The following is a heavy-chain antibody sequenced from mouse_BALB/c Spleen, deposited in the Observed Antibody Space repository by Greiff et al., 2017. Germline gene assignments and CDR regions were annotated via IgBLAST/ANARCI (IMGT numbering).Heavy chain of an antibody. V-gene: IGHV3-6*02. CDR3: ARRLRMDY. CDR2: ISYDGSN. D-gene: IGHD1-1*01. CDR1: GYSITSGYY. J-gene: IGHJ4*01. Sequence: EVQLVESGPGLVKPSQSLSLTCSVTGYSITSGYYWNWIRQFPGNKLEWMGYISYDGSNNYNPSLKNRISITRDTSKNQFFLKLNSVTTEDTATYYCARRLRMDYWGQGTSVTVSS.